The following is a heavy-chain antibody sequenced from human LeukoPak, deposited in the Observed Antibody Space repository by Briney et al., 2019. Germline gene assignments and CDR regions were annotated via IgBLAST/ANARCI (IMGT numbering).Heavy chain of an antibody. CDR2: ISYDGSNK. V-gene: IGHV3-30*18. J-gene: IGHJ3*02. CDR1: GFTFSSYG. CDR3: AKHSPDYGDYSDAFDI. D-gene: IGHD4-17*01. Sequence: GGSLRLSCAASGFTFSSYGMHWVRQAPGKGLEWVAVISYDGSNKYYADSVKGRFTISRDNSKNTLYLQMNSLRAEDTAVYYCAKHSPDYGDYSDAFDIWSQGTMVTVSS.